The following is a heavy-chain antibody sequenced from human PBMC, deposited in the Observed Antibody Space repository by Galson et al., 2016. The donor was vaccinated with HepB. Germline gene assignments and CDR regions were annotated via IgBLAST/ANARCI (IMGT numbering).Heavy chain of an antibody. CDR1: GFTFDDYT. J-gene: IGHJ6*02. D-gene: IGHD3-10*01. Sequence: SLRLSCAASGFTFDDYTLHWVRQAPGKGLECVSLITWDGGRTYYADSVKGRFTISRDNKKNSLYLQMNNLRTEDTALYYCAKLLTRRAVEGYGMDVWGQGTLVTVSS. CDR3: AKLLTRRAVEGYGMDV. V-gene: IGHV3-43*01. CDR2: ITWDGGRT.